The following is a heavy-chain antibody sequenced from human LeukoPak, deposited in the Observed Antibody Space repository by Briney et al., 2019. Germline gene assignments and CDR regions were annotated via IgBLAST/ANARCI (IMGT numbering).Heavy chain of an antibody. CDR1: GFTFSDYY. Sequence: PGGSLRLSCAASGFTFSDYYMSWIRQAPGKGLEWIGYIYYSGSTNYNPSLRSRVTISVDTSKNQFSLKLSSVTAADTAMYYCARAEDSSGYSQFDFWGQGTLVTVSS. D-gene: IGHD3-22*01. CDR3: ARAEDSSGYSQFDF. J-gene: IGHJ4*02. V-gene: IGHV4-59*12. CDR2: IYYSGST.